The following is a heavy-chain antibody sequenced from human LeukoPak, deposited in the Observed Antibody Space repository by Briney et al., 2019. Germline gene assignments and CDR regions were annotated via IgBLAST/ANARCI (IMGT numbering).Heavy chain of an antibody. CDR3: ARWGGYSYGAANWFDP. J-gene: IGHJ5*02. V-gene: IGHV1-18*04. Sequence: ASVKISCKASGYTFTSYGISWVRQAPGQGLEWMGWISAYNGNTNYAQKLQGRVTMATDTSTSTAYMELRSLRSDDTAVYYCARWGGYSYGAANWFDPWGQGTLVTVSS. D-gene: IGHD5-18*01. CDR2: ISAYNGNT. CDR1: GYTFTSYG.